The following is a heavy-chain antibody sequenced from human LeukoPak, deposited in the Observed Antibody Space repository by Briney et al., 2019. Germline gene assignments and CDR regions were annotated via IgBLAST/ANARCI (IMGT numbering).Heavy chain of an antibody. V-gene: IGHV3-43*01. CDR3: AKELDTMFFDY. D-gene: IGHD3-10*02. J-gene: IGHJ4*02. Sequence: GGSLRLSCATFGFNFDRYTIHWVRQAPGKGLEWVSLAGWAGGTTFYSDSVRGRFTISRDSGRKSVYLQMNSLTTDDTAFYFCAKELDTMFFDYWGQGALVTVSS. CDR2: AGWAGGTT. CDR1: GFNFDRYT.